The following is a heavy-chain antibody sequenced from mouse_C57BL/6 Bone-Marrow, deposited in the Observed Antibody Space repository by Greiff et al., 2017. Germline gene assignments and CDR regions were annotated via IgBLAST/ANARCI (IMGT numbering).Heavy chain of an antibody. CDR3: ARSYAMDY. V-gene: IGHV1-63*01. J-gene: IGHJ4*01. CDR2: IYPGGGYT. Sequence: VQLQESGAELVRPGTSVKMSCKASGYTFTNYWLGWAQQRPGHGLEWIGDIYPGGGYTNYNEKFKGKATLTADKSSSTAYMQFSSLTSEDSAIYYCARSYAMDYWGQGTSVTVSS. CDR1: GYTFTNYW.